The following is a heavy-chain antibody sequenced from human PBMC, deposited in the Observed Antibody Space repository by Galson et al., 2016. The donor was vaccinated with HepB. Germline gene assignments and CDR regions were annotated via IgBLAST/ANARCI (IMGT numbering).Heavy chain of an antibody. Sequence: SETLSLTCTVSGGSVSSDNYYWSWIRQPPGKGLEWIGYVYYSGRTNYNPSLKSRVTISVDTSKNQFSLNLTSVTAADTAVYYCARSSGSFWGQGTLVTVSS. D-gene: IGHD1-26*01. CDR2: VYYSGRT. CDR3: ARSSGSF. CDR1: GGSVSSDNYY. J-gene: IGHJ4*02. V-gene: IGHV4-61*01.